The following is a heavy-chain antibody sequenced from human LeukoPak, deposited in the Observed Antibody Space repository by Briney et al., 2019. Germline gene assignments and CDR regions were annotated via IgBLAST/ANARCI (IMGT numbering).Heavy chain of an antibody. J-gene: IGHJ4*02. D-gene: IGHD3-16*01. CDR2: IIPIFGTA. V-gene: IGHV1-69*05. Sequence: GASVKVSCKASGGTFSSYAISWVRQAPGQGLEWMGGIIPIFGTANYAQKFQGRVTITTDESTSTAYMELRSLRSEDTAVYYCARGGSGKSQHFDYWGQGTLVTVSS. CDR3: ARGGSGKSQHFDY. CDR1: GGTFSSYA.